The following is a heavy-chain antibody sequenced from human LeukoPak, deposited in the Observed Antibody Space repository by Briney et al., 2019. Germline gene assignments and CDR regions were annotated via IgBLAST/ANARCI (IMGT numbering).Heavy chain of an antibody. Sequence: GASVKVSCKASGYTFTSYYMHWVRQAPGQGLEWMGGIIPIFGTANYAQKFQGRVTITADKSTSTAYMELSSLRSEDTAVYYCAREGGAVTSPRGIFQHWGQGTLVTVSS. D-gene: IGHD2-2*01. CDR1: GYTFTSYY. CDR3: AREGGAVTSPRGIFQH. J-gene: IGHJ1*01. CDR2: IIPIFGTA. V-gene: IGHV1-69*06.